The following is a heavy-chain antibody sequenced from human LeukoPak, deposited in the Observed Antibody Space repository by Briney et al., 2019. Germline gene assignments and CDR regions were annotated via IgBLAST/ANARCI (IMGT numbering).Heavy chain of an antibody. CDR3: ARQGVATAIDY. V-gene: IGHV4-61*02. J-gene: IGHJ4*02. CDR2: ISASGNT. Sequence: PSETLSLTCTVSGGPISSSSYYWSWIRQPAGKGLEWIGRISASGNTNYNPSLKSRVTMSVDTSKNLFALKLSSVTAADTAVYYCARQGVATAIDYWGQGTLVTVSS. CDR1: GGPISSSSYY. D-gene: IGHD2-21*02.